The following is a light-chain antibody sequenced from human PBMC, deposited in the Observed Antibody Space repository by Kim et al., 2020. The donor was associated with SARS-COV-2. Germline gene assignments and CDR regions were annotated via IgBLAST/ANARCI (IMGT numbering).Light chain of an antibody. CDR2: QDS. J-gene: IGLJ1*01. CDR3: QAWDSSTLYV. CDR1: KLGDKY. Sequence: SYELTQPPSVSVSPGQTASITCSGDKLGDKYACWYQQNPGQSPVLVIYQDSKRPSGIPERFSGSNSGNTATLTISGTQAMDEADYYCQAWDSSTLYVFGTVTKSPS. V-gene: IGLV3-1*01.